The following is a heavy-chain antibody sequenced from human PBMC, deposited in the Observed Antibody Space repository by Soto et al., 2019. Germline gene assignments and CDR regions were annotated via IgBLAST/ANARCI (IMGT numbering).Heavy chain of an antibody. CDR2: IYSGGST. D-gene: IGHD1-1*01. CDR1: GFTVSNTY. J-gene: IGHJ4*02. V-gene: IGHV3-66*01. Sequence: PGGSLRLSCAASGFTVSNTYMHWVRQAPGKGLEWVSLIYSGGSTYYAYSVKGRFTISRDNSKNTLYLQMNSLRAEHTAVYFCARDIGLLGTFACWSQGTLVTVSS. CDR3: ARDIGLLGTFAC.